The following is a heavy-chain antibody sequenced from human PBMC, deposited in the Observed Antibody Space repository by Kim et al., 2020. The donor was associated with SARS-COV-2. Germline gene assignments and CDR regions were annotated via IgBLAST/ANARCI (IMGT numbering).Heavy chain of an antibody. D-gene: IGHD7-27*01. V-gene: IGHV3-23*01. CDR2: IEGSDGTT. CDR3: WKGGGGGTGDY. Sequence: GGSLRLSCTTSGFTFTGNAMGWVGQAPGKGLGWVSGIEGSDGTTNYVDSVKGRFPIPRDDSKNPQYLQIRALGAKTRAANYFWKGGGGGTGDYGGRGTL. J-gene: IGHJ4*02. CDR1: GFTFTGNA.